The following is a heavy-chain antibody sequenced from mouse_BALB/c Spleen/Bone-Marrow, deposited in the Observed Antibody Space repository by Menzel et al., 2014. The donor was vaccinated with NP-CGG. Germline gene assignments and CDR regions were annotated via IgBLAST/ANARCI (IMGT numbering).Heavy chain of an antibody. CDR3: ARRDGYLFAY. Sequence: VKLQESGPGLVQPSQSLSITCTVSGFFLTSYGVHWVRQSPGKGLEWLGVIWSDGSTDYNAAFISRLNISKDNSKSQIVFKMNSLQPNDTAIYFCARRDGYLFAYWGQGTPVTVSA. J-gene: IGHJ3*01. CDR2: IWSDGST. D-gene: IGHD2-3*01. CDR1: GFFLTSYG. V-gene: IGHV2-2*02.